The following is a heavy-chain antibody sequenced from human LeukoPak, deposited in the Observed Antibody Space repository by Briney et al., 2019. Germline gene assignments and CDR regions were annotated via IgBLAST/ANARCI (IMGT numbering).Heavy chain of an antibody. J-gene: IGHJ4*02. CDR2: INAGNGNT. CDR1: GYTFTSYA. CDR3: AGSDFTMVRGALDY. Sequence: ASVKVSCKASGYTFTSYAMHWVRQAPGQRLEWMGWINAGNGNTKYSQKFQGRVTITRDTSASTAYMELSSLRSEDTAVYYCAGSDFTMVRGALDYWGQGTLVTVSS. V-gene: IGHV1-3*01. D-gene: IGHD3-10*01.